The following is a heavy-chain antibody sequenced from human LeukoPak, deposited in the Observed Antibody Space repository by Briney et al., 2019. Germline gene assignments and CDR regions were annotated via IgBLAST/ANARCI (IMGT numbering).Heavy chain of an antibody. CDR2: ISSSSSYI. D-gene: IGHD6-13*01. J-gene: IGHJ4*02. V-gene: IGHV3-21*01. CDR3: ARGLSRRAHYSSNWNDY. Sequence: GGSLRLSCAASGFTFSSYSMNWVRQAPGKGLEWVSSISSSSSYIYYADSVKGRFTISRDNAKNSLYLQMNSLRAADTALYYCARGLSRRAHYSSNWNDYWGQGTLVTVSS. CDR1: GFTFSSYS.